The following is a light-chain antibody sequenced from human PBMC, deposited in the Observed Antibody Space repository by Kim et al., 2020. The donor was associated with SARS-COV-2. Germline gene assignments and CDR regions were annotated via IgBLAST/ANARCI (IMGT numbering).Light chain of an antibody. J-gene: IGLJ2*01. Sequence: ALGRTGRFTCQGDSLRSYYASWYQQKPGQAPVLVIYGKNNRPSGIPDRFSGSSSGNTASLTITGAQAEDEADYYCNSRDSSGNHVVFGGGTKLTVL. CDR1: SLRSYY. CDR3: NSRDSSGNHVV. CDR2: GKN. V-gene: IGLV3-19*01.